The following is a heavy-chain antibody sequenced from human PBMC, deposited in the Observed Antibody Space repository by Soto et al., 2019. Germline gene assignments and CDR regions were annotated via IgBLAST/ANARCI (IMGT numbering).Heavy chain of an antibody. CDR2: IYYSGST. CDR3: AREWDYPNWFDP. CDR1: GGSISSGGYY. V-gene: IGHV4-31*03. Sequence: PSETLSLTCTVSGGSISSGGYYWSWIRQHPGKGLEWIGYIYYSGSTYYNPSLKSRVTISVDTSKNQFSLKLSPVTAADTAVYYCAREWDYPNWFDPWGQGTLVTVFS. D-gene: IGHD1-7*01. J-gene: IGHJ5*02.